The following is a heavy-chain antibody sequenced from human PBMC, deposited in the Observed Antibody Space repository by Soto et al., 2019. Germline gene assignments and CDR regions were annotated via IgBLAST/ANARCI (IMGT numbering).Heavy chain of an antibody. CDR2: IYPGDSDT. D-gene: IGHD2-2*01. Sequence: YWSGCVRQQPAKGLEWMGIIYPGDSDTRYSPSFQGHVTISADKSISTAYLQWSSLKASDTAFYYCTRSKHAYCSGTSGDWYGMAVPGQGTTVTVS. CDR3: TRSKHAYCSGTSGDWYGMAV. CDR1: YW. J-gene: IGHJ6*02. V-gene: IGHV5-51*01.